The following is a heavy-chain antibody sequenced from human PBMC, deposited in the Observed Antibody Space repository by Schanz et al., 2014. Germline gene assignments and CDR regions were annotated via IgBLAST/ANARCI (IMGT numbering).Heavy chain of an antibody. Sequence: QVQLQESGPGLVKASGTLSLTCGVSGGSISSGGYSWNWIRQSPGKGLEWIGYIYYSGNTYYNPSLKSRVTISVDRSKNQFSLRLDSVTAADTAVYYCALREKPYGPFASWGQGALVTVSS. CDR3: ALREKPYGPFAS. J-gene: IGHJ4*02. V-gene: IGHV4-30-2*06. D-gene: IGHD3-10*01. CDR1: GGSISSGGYS. CDR2: IYYSGNT.